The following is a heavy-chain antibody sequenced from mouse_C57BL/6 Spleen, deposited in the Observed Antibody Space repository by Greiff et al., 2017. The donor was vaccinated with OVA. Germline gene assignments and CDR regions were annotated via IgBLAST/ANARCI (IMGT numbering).Heavy chain of an antibody. Sequence: VPLQQSGAELVKPGASVKLSCTASGFNIKDYYMHWVKQRTEQGLEWIGRIDPEDGETKYAPKFPGKATITADTSSNTAYLQLSSLTSEDTAVYYCAREGDYWGQGTSVTVAS. V-gene: IGHV14-2*01. J-gene: IGHJ4*01. CDR1: GFNIKDYY. CDR2: IDPEDGET. CDR3: AREGDY.